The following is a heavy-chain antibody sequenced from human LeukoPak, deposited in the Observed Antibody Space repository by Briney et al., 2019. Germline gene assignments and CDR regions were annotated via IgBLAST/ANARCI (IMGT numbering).Heavy chain of an antibody. J-gene: IGHJ4*02. Sequence: ASVKVSCKASGYIFSDYYMHWVRQAPGQGLEWMGWTNPDTDGTKYAQNFQDRVTLTRDTSTSTAFMEVTSLTSDDTAVYYCARMGAFTDIDYWGQGALVTASS. CDR1: GYIFSDYY. V-gene: IGHV1-2*02. D-gene: IGHD3-9*01. CDR3: ARMGAFTDIDY. CDR2: TNPDTDGT.